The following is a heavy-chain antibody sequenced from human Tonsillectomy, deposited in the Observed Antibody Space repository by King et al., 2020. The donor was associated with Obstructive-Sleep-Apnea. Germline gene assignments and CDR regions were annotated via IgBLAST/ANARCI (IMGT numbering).Heavy chain of an antibody. J-gene: IGHJ6*02. Sequence: VQSGAEVQKPGESLKISCKGSGYNFSNYWIGWVRQMPGKGLDWMGNIYPGDSDPTYSPSFQGQVTISADKSISTAYLQWSSLKASDTAMYYCARSMYYFNALDVWGQGTTVTVSS. CDR1: GYNFSNYW. V-gene: IGHV5-51*01. CDR2: IYPGDSDP. CDR3: ARSMYYFNALDV.